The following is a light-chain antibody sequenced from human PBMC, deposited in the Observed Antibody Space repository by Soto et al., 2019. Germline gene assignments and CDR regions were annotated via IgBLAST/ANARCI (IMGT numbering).Light chain of an antibody. CDR3: QQSHFYWT. CDR1: QTIGDW. Sequence: DIQMTQSPSTLPASVGDRVTITCRASQTIGDWLAWYQQKPGKVPKLLIYKASTLEGGVPSRFSGSRSGTEFTLSISSLQPDDFATYYCQQSHFYWTFGQGTKVEIK. J-gene: IGKJ1*01. V-gene: IGKV1-5*03. CDR2: KAS.